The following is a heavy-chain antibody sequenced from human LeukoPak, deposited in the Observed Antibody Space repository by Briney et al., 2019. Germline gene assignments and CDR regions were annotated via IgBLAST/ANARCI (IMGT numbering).Heavy chain of an antibody. CDR3: ARDIPPHYDILTGYFDY. CDR1: GYTFTSYY. D-gene: IGHD3-9*01. Sequence: ASVKVSCKASGYTFTSYYMHWVRQAPGQGLEWMGIINPSGGSTSYAQKFQGRVTMTRDTSTSTVYMELSSLRSEDTAVYYCARDIPPHYDILTGYFDYWGQGTLVTVSS. CDR2: INPSGGST. J-gene: IGHJ4*02. V-gene: IGHV1-46*01.